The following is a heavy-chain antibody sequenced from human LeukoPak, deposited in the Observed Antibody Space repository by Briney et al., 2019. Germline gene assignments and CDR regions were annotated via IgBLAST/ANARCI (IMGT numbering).Heavy chain of an antibody. CDR1: GFTFDDHG. Sequence: GGSLRLSCAASGFTFDDHGMGWVRQVPGKGLEWVSGINWNSGSIGYADSVKGRFTISRDNGKNSLYLQMNSLRAEDTALYYCARDPTRRYDTSGYYQLFDYWGQGTLVTVSS. CDR2: INWNSGSI. D-gene: IGHD3-22*01. J-gene: IGHJ4*02. CDR3: ARDPTRRYDTSGYYQLFDY. V-gene: IGHV3-20*04.